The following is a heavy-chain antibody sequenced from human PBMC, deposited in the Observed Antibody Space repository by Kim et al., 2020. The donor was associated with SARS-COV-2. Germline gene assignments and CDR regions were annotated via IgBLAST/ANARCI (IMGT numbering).Heavy chain of an antibody. V-gene: IGHV3-30*07. D-gene: IGHD3-10*01. J-gene: IGHJ4*02. CDR3: ARVSMVRGKGPFDY. Sequence: ADSVKGRLTISRDNSKNTLYLKRNSRRAEDTAVYYCARVSMVRGKGPFDYWGQGTLVTVSS.